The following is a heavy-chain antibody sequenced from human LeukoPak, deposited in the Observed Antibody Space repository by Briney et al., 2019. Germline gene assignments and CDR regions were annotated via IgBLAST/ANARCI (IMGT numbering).Heavy chain of an antibody. Sequence: PGGSLRLSCAASGFTVSSNYVSWVRQAPGKGLEWVSVIYSGGSTYYADSVKGRFTISRDNSKNTLYLQMNSLRAEDTAVYYCARADYDDYYVDYWGQGTLVTVSS. D-gene: IGHD4-17*01. CDR1: GFTVSSNY. CDR3: ARADYDDYYVDY. CDR2: IYSGGST. V-gene: IGHV3-53*01. J-gene: IGHJ4*02.